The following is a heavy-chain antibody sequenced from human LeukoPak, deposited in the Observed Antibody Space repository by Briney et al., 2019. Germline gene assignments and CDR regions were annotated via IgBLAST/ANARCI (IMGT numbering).Heavy chain of an antibody. CDR3: AKDRQDTSYGMDV. J-gene: IGHJ6*02. CDR1: GFDFHQYA. V-gene: IGHV3-9*01. CDR2: ISWNSGSK. Sequence: GGSLRLSCEASGFDFHQYAMHWVRQPPGKGLEWVSGISWNSGSKDYADSVKGRFTISRDNDKKSLYLYMNSLRPEDTALYYCAKDRQDTSYGMDVWGQGTTVTVSS.